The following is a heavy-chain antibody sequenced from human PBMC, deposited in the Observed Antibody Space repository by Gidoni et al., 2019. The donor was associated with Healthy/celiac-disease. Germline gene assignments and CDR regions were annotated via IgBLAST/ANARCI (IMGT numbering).Heavy chain of an antibody. CDR1: GYTLTDLS. Sequence: QVQLVQSGAEVKKPGASVKVSCKVSGYTLTDLSMPWVRQAPGKGLEWMGGFDPEDGETIYAQKFQGRVTMTEDTSTDTAYMELSSLRSEDTAVYYCATAPKTMIVVDGSRGAFDIWGQGTMVTVSS. CDR3: ATAPKTMIVVDGSRGAFDI. J-gene: IGHJ3*02. CDR2: FDPEDGET. V-gene: IGHV1-24*01. D-gene: IGHD3-22*01.